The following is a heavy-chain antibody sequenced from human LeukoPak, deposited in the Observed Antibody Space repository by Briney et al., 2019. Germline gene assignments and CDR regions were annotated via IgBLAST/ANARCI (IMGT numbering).Heavy chain of an antibody. CDR1: GFTFSSTG. CDR2: ISSATSTI. V-gene: IGHV3-48*04. CDR3: ARDVTYYGGDWFDP. J-gene: IGHJ5*02. Sequence: GGSLRLSCAASGFTFSSTGKNWVRQAPGKGLEWVSYISSATSTIYYADSVKGRFTISRDNAKNSLYLQMNSLRAEDTAVYYCARDVTYYGGDWFDPWGQGTLVTVSS. D-gene: IGHD4-23*01.